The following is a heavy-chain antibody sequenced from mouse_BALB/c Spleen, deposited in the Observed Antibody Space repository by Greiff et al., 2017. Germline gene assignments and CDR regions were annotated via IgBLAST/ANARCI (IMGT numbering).Heavy chain of an antibody. CDR3: ARGVYGYDRGAYYAMDY. Sequence: LVKTGASVKISCKASGYSFTGYYMHWVKQSHGKSLEWIGYISCYNGATSYNQKFTGKATFTVDTSSSTAYMQFNSLTSEDSAVYYCARGVYGYDRGAYYAMDYGGQGTSVTVSS. CDR1: GYSFTGYY. D-gene: IGHD2-2*01. CDR2: ISCYNGAT. V-gene: IGHV1S34*01. J-gene: IGHJ4*01.